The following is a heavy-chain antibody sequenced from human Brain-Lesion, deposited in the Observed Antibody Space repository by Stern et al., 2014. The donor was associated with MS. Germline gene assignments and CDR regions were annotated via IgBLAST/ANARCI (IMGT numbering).Heavy chain of an antibody. V-gene: IGHV4-31*03. D-gene: IGHD2-21*01. CDR2: IHHTGAT. Sequence: DQLVESGPGLVKPSQTLSLSCTVSGAPVSSGGYYWTLIRQLPGKGLEWVGYIHHTGATFYNPSLKSRVAISVDTSENQFSLKLTSVTAADTAVYYCAAIGPRMEGACFDIWGQGTMVTVSS. J-gene: IGHJ3*02. CDR3: AAIGPRMEGACFDI. CDR1: GAPVSSGGYY.